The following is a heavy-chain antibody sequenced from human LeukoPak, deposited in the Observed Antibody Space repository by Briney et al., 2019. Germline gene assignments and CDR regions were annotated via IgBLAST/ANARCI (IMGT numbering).Heavy chain of an antibody. CDR2: ISWNSGSI. J-gene: IGHJ4*02. CDR3: ARGADMSF. D-gene: IGHD3/OR15-3a*01. V-gene: IGHV3-9*01. Sequence: GGSLRLSCAASGFTFDDYAMHWVRQAPGKGLEWVSGISWNSGSIGYADSVKGRFTISRDNAKNSLYLQMNSLRAEDTAVYYCARGADMSFGGQGTLVTVSS. CDR1: GFTFDDYA.